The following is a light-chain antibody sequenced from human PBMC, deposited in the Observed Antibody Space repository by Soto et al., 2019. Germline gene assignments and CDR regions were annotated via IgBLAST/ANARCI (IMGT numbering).Light chain of an antibody. CDR3: HQYFSWPQT. Sequence: ETVMTQSPVTLSVSPGEGVTPSCRATQTVGSSLAWYQQKPGQPPRLLIYGASTRATGVPDRFSGSDSGTEFTLTISSLQSEDFAVYYCHQYFSWPQTFGQGTKVEFK. CDR1: QTVGSS. CDR2: GAS. V-gene: IGKV3-15*01. J-gene: IGKJ1*01.